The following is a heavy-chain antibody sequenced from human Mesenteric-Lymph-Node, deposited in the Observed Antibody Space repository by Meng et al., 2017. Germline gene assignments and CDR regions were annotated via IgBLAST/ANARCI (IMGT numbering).Heavy chain of an antibody. J-gene: IGHJ1*01. CDR2: IDYSGIT. CDR3: ARHRGNYYQSFLH. Sequence: HLEELGPGLGNVSETLSLPCTAPGEATSSNSYYWGWIRQPPGKGLEWIASIDYSGITFQNPSLKSRLTTSVDTSKNQFSLQLRFVTAADTAVYYCARHRGNYYQSFLHWGQGTLVTVSS. V-gene: IGHV4-39*01. CDR1: GEATSSNSYY. D-gene: IGHD1-26*01.